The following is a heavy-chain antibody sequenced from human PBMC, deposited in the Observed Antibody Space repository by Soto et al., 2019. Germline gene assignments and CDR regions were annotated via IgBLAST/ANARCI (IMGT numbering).Heavy chain of an antibody. D-gene: IGHD3-9*01. Sequence: QLQLQESGPGLVKPSETLSLTCSVSGDSINSDNYYWGWIRQPPAKGLEWIGRIYYRGNTYYNPSVKTRVSISIDKCKSQMSLKLNSVTAADSAVYFCARLEGLATISYYFDYWGQGTLVTVSS. V-gene: IGHV4-39*01. J-gene: IGHJ4*02. CDR3: ARLEGLATISYYFDY. CDR2: IYYRGNT. CDR1: GDSINSDNYY.